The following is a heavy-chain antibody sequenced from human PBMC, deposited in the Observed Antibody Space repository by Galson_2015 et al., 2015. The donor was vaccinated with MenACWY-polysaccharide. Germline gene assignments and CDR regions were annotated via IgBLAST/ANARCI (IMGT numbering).Heavy chain of an antibody. Sequence: SVKVSCKASGYTFTTYAMNWVRQAPGQGLEWMGGINTNTGNPTYAQGFTGRFVFSLDASVSTAYLQISSLKAEDTAVYYCARDPKQKATTVPMGRFDNWGQGTLVTVSS. V-gene: IGHV7-4-1*02. CDR2: INTNTGNP. D-gene: IGHD4-17*01. CDR3: ARDPKQKATTVPMGRFDN. J-gene: IGHJ4*02. CDR1: GYTFTTYA.